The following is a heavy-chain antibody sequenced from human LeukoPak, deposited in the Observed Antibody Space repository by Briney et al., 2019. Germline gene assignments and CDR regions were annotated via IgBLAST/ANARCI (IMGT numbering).Heavy chain of an antibody. CDR1: GFTFSDHY. Sequence: QPGGSLRLSCAASGFTFSDHYMDWVRQAPGKGLEWVGRTRNKANSYTTEYAASVKGRFTISRDDSKNSLYLQMNSLKTEDTAVYYCAGDLGDFWSGYFDYWGQGTLVTVSS. D-gene: IGHD3-3*01. CDR3: AGDLGDFWSGYFDY. CDR2: TRNKANSYTT. J-gene: IGHJ4*02. V-gene: IGHV3-72*01.